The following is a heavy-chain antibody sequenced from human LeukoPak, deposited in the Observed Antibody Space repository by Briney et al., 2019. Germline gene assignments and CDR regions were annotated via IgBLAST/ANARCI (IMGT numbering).Heavy chain of an antibody. CDR3: ITPLPYSAQ. Sequence: PGRSLRLSCAASRFTFRNYGMHWVRQAPGKGLEWVAVIWYDGSNQYYADSVKGRFTISRDNSKNTLYLQMNSLRAEDTAVYYCITPLPYSAQGGQGTLVTVSS. D-gene: IGHD2-21*01. J-gene: IGHJ4*02. CDR1: RFTFRNYG. CDR2: IWYDGSNQ. V-gene: IGHV3-33*01.